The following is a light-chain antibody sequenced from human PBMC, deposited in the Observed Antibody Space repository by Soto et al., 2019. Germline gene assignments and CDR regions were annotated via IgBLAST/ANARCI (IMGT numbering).Light chain of an antibody. J-gene: IGKJ4*01. CDR1: QSVSSS. CDR3: QQYNNWQPT. CDR2: CAA. Sequence: EIVVAQCPTNLSVSPGERATPSCRASQSVSSSLAWYHQKPGQDPSHLHYCAASSVTSMAARFSGSGCGTTVIILIISMLSQDFLVYYCQQYNNWQPTFGRGTKVDIK. V-gene: IGKV3-15*01.